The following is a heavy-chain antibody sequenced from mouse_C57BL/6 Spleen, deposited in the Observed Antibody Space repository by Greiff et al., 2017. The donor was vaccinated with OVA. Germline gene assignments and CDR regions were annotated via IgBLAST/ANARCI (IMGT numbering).Heavy chain of an antibody. CDR2: IGPGSGST. CDR3: ARDYYGSPYYAMDY. Sequence: VKLQESGAELVKPGASVKISCKASGYTFTDYYINWVKQRPGQGLEWIGKIGPGSGSTYYNEKFKGKATLTADTSSSTAYMQLSSLTSEDAAVYFCARDYYGSPYYAMDYWGQGTSVTVSS. J-gene: IGHJ4*01. D-gene: IGHD1-1*01. CDR1: GYTFTDYY. V-gene: IGHV1-77*01.